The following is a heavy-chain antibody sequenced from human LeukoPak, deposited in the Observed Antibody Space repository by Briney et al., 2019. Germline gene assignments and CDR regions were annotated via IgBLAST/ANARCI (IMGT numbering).Heavy chain of an antibody. Sequence: TGGSLRFSCAASGFTFSDYHMSWIRQAPGKGLEWVSYISSSGSTIYYADSVKGRFTISRDNAKNSLYLQMNSLRAEDTAVYYCARENIVAPYYYYMDVWGKGTTVTVSS. V-gene: IGHV3-11*04. D-gene: IGHD2/OR15-2a*01. CDR1: GFTFSDYH. CDR3: ARENIVAPYYYYMDV. CDR2: ISSSGSTI. J-gene: IGHJ6*03.